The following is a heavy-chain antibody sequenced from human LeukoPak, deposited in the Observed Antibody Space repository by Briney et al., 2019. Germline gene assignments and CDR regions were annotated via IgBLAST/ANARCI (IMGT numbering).Heavy chain of an antibody. CDR1: GFTFSIYW. D-gene: IGHD1-14*01. J-gene: IGHJ4*02. CDR3: ARDYGGTIDY. Sequence: GGSLRLSCAASGFTFSIYWMSWVRQAPGKGLEWVANIKRNGSEKYYVDSVKGRFTISRDNAKNTLYLQMNSLRAEDTAVYYCARDYGGTIDYWGQGTLVTVSS. V-gene: IGHV3-7*01. CDR2: IKRNGSEK.